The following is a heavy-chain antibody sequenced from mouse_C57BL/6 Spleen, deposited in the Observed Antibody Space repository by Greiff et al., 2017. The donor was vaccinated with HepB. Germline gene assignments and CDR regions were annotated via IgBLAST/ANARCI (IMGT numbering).Heavy chain of an antibody. CDR3: ASQVEGYFDY. V-gene: IGHV5-17*01. CDR2: ISSGSSTI. D-gene: IGHD1-1*01. J-gene: IGHJ2*01. Sequence: EVMLVESGGGLVKPGGSLKLSCAASGFTFSDYGMHWVRQAPEKGLEWVAYISSGSSTIYYADTVKGRFTISRDNAKNTLFLQMTSLRSEDTAMYYCASQVEGYFDYWGQGTTLTVSS. CDR1: GFTFSDYG.